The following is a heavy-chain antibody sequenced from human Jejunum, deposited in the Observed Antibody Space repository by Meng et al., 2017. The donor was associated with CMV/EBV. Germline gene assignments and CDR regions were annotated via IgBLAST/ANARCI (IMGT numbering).Heavy chain of an antibody. J-gene: IGHJ4*02. CDR3: ARDGSYSLDY. CDR1: GFTVTNSW. D-gene: IGHD1-26*01. Sequence: SCGASGFTVTNSWMDWVRQVPGKGLVWVSRFTHDGKTTYADFVKGRFTISRDDGTNTLYLQMNSLTAEDSALYYCARDGSYSLDYWGQGTLVTVSS. CDR2: FTHDGKTT. V-gene: IGHV3-74*03.